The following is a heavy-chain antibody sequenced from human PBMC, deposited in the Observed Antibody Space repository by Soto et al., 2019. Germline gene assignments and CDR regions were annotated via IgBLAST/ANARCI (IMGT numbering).Heavy chain of an antibody. D-gene: IGHD5-12*01. CDR1: SGSISSGSYY. CDR2: IYYSGST. CDR3: ARFEVAAMTLDY. J-gene: IGHJ4*02. Sequence: QVQLQESGPRLVKPSQTLSLTCTVSSGSISSGSYYWSWIRQHPGKGLEWIGYIYYSGSTYYTPSLTSRVSISVDTSKNQFSLQLSSVTAADTAVYYCARFEVAAMTLDYWGQGTLVTVSS. V-gene: IGHV4-31*03.